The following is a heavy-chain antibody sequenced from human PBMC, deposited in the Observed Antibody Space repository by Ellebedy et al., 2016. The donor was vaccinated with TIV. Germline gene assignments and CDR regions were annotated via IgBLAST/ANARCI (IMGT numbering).Heavy chain of an antibody. CDR1: GFSFSSYA. V-gene: IGHV3-30*04. CDR3: ARDWGRSGSYFDY. J-gene: IGHJ4*02. CDR2: ISYDGTNK. Sequence: LSLTCAASGFSFSSYAMHWVRQAPGKGLEWVALISYDGTNKYYADSVKGRFTISRDNSKNTLYLQMNSLRAEDTAVYYCARDWGRSGSYFDYWGQGTLVTVSS. D-gene: IGHD3-10*01.